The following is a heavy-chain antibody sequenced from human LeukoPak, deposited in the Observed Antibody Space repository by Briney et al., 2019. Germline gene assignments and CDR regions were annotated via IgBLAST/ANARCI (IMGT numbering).Heavy chain of an antibody. CDR2: ISSSGSTI. D-gene: IGHD1-26*01. Sequence: GGSLRLSCAASEFSVGSNYMTWVRQAPGKGLEWVSYISSSGSTIYYADSVKGRFTISRDNAKNSLYLQMNSLRAEDTAVYYCARDSLSGSYYAFDIWGQGTMVTVSS. CDR3: ARDSLSGSYYAFDI. J-gene: IGHJ3*02. CDR1: EFSVGSNY. V-gene: IGHV3-48*03.